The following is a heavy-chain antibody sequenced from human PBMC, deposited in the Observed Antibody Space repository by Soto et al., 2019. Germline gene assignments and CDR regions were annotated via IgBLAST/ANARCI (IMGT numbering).Heavy chain of an antibody. V-gene: IGHV3-23*01. D-gene: IGHD3-3*01. CDR2: ISGSGGST. CDR1: GFTFSSYA. CDR3: ATGSVITIFGVVITPHYYYGMDV. J-gene: IGHJ6*02. Sequence: TGGSLRLSCAASGFTFSSYAMSWVRQAPGKGLEWVSAISGSGGSTYYADSVKGRFTISRDNSKNTLYLQMNSLRAEDTAVYYCATGSVITIFGVVITPHYYYGMDVWGQGTTVTVSS.